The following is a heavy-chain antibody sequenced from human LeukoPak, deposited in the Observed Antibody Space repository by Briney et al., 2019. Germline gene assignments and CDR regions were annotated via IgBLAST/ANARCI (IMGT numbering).Heavy chain of an antibody. J-gene: IGHJ4*02. V-gene: IGHV4-59*08. Sequence: SETLSLTRTLSGASISRYYWSWIRQPPRKRLERSGYIYYSGGTNYNPSLKSRVTISVDTSKNQFSLKLSSVTAADTAVYYCARVMSTDSDYFDYWGQGTLVTVSS. D-gene: IGHD4-17*01. CDR1: GASISRYY. CDR3: ARVMSTDSDYFDY. CDR2: IYYSGGT.